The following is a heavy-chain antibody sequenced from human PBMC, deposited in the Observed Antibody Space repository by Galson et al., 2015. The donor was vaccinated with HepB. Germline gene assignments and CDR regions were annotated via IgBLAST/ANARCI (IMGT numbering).Heavy chain of an antibody. CDR2: IIPIFGTA. CDR3: ARAIRSYCSSTSCSTNYYYYYYMDV. J-gene: IGHJ6*03. V-gene: IGHV1-69*13. D-gene: IGHD2-2*01. CDR1: GGTFSSYA. Sequence: SVKVSCKASGGTFSSYAISWVRQAPGQGLEWMGGIIPIFGTANYAQKFQGRVTITADESTSTAYMELSSLRSEDTAVYYCARAIRSYCSSTSCSTNYYYYYYMDVWGKGTTVTVSS.